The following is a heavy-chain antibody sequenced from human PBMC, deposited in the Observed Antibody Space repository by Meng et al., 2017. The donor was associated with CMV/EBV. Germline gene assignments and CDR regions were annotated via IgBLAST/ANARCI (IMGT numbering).Heavy chain of an antibody. D-gene: IGHD3-22*01. CDR1: GFTFSSYS. V-gene: IGHV3-21*01. CDR3: ARVPNYYDSSGGVDYYGMDV. CDR2: ISSSSSYI. Sequence: GGSLRLSCAASGFTFSSYSMNWVRQAPGKGREWVSSISSSSSYIYYADSVKGRFTISRDNAKNSRYLQMNRLRAEDTAVYYCARVPNYYDSSGGVDYYGMDVWGQGTTVTVSS. J-gene: IGHJ6*02.